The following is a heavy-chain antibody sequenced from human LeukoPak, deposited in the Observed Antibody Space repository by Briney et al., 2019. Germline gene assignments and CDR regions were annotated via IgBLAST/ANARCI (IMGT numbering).Heavy chain of an antibody. V-gene: IGHV4-59*01. D-gene: IGHD2-15*01. CDR3: ARGGGYCSGGSCYVFDC. J-gene: IGHJ4*02. Sequence: PSETLSLICTVSGGSISSYYWSWIRQPPGKGLEWLGYIYHSGSTNYNPSLQSRVTISVDTSKNQFSLKLSSVTAADTAVYYCARGGGYCSGGSCYVFDCWGQGTLVTVSS. CDR2: IYHSGST. CDR1: GGSISSYY.